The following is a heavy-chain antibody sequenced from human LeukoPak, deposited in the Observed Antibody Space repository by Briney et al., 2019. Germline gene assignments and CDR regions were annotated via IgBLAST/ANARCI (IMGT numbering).Heavy chain of an antibody. CDR1: GGSISSSSYY. V-gene: IGHV4-39*01. CDR3: ARSSGAKTLDY. Sequence: SETLSLTCTVSGGSISSSSYYWGWIRQPPGKGLEWIGSIYYSGSTYYNPSLKSRVTISVDTSKNQFSLKLSSVTAADTAVYYCARSSGAKTLDYWGQGTLVTVSS. D-gene: IGHD1-26*01. CDR2: IYYSGST. J-gene: IGHJ4*02.